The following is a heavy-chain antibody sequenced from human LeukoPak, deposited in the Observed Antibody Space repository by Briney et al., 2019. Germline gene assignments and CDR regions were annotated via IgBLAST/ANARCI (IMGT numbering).Heavy chain of an antibody. D-gene: IGHD4-23*01. J-gene: IGHJ4*02. CDR2: ISGDGGST. CDR3: AKDFGGLKFDY. V-gene: IGHV3-43*02. CDR1: GFTFNDYA. Sequence: PGGSLRLSCAASGFTFNDYAMHWVRQAPGKGLEWVSHISGDGGSTYYADSVKGRFTTSRDNSKNSLYLQMNSLRTEDTALYYCAKDFGGLKFDYSGQGTLVTVSS.